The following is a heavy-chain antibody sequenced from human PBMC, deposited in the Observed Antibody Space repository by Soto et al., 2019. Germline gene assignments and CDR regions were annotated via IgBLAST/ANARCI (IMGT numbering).Heavy chain of an antibody. Sequence: QVQLQESGPGLVKPSETLSLTCTVSGGSISSYYWSWIRQPPGKGLEWIGYIYYSGSTNYNPSLKSRVTISVDTSKNHFSLKLISVTASDTAVYYCARRYGYSFDYWGQGTLVTVSS. CDR3: ARRYGYSFDY. D-gene: IGHD1-1*01. CDR2: IYYSGST. J-gene: IGHJ4*02. CDR1: GGSISSYY. V-gene: IGHV4-59*08.